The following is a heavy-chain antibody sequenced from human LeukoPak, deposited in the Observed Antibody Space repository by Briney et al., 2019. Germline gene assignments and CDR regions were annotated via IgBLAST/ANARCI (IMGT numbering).Heavy chain of an antibody. CDR3: ARVVLGYCSGGSCYSRWFDP. CDR1: GFTFSSYW. Sequence: GGSLRLSCAASGFTFSSYWMSWVRQAPGKGLEWVANIKQDGSEKYFVDSVKGRSTISRDNAKNSLYLQMNSLRAEDTAVYYCARVVLGYCSGGSCYSRWFDPWGQGTLVTVSS. D-gene: IGHD2-15*01. CDR2: IKQDGSEK. V-gene: IGHV3-7*01. J-gene: IGHJ5*02.